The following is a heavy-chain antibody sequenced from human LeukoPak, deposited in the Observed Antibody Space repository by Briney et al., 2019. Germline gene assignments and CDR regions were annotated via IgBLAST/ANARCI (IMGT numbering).Heavy chain of an antibody. CDR1: GGTFSSYA. D-gene: IGHD2-2*01. J-gene: IGHJ5*02. CDR3: ARGLSGQLLFNWFDP. CDR2: IIPIFGTA. V-gene: IGHV1-69*05. Sequence: GASVKVSCKASGGTFSSYAISWVRQAPGQGLEWMGGIIPIFGTANYAQKFQGRVTITTDESTSTAYMELSSLRSEDTAVYHCARGLSGQLLFNWFDPWGQGTLVTVSS.